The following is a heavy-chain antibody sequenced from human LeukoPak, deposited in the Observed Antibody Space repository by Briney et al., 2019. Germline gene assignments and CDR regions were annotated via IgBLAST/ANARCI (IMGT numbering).Heavy chain of an antibody. Sequence: PSETLSLTCTASGGSISSYYWSWIRQPPGRGLEWIGYIYYSGSTNYNPSPKSRVTISVDTSKNQFSLKLSSVTAADTAVYYCARRGYYDILTEDFYYYGMDVWGQGTTVTVSS. J-gene: IGHJ6*02. D-gene: IGHD3-9*01. V-gene: IGHV4-59*01. CDR1: GGSISSYY. CDR2: IYYSGST. CDR3: ARRGYYDILTEDFYYYGMDV.